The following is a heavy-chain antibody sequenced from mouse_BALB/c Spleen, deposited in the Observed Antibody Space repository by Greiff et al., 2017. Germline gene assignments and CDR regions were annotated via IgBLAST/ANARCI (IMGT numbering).Heavy chain of an antibody. D-gene: IGHD1-1*01. CDR1: GFTFSSYA. CDR2: ISSGGSYT. Sequence: DVMLVESGGGLVKPGGSLKLSCAASGFTFSSYAMSWVRQSPEKRLEWVAEISSGGSYTYYPDTVTGRFTISRDNAKNTLYLEMSSLRSEDTAMYYCARDQDGSSPYAMDYWGQGTSVTVSS. V-gene: IGHV5-9-4*01. J-gene: IGHJ4*01. CDR3: ARDQDGSSPYAMDY.